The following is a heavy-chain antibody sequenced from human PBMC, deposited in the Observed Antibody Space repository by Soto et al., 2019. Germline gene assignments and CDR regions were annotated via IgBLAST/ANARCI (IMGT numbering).Heavy chain of an antibody. D-gene: IGHD3-22*01. CDR3: ARVENIVVVDAFDI. Sequence: ASVKVSCKASGYTFTSYAMHWVRQAPGQGLEWMGWISAYNGNTNYAQKLQGRVTMTTDTSTSTAYMELRSLRSDDTAVYYCARVENIVVVDAFDIWGQGTMVTVSS. CDR2: ISAYNGNT. J-gene: IGHJ3*02. CDR1: GYTFTSYA. V-gene: IGHV1-18*01.